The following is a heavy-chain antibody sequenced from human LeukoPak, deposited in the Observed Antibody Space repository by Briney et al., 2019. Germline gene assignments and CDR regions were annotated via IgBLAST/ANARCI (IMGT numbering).Heavy chain of an antibody. CDR1: GGSFSGYY. CDR2: INHSGST. CDR3: ARVLDNWNVYIFDY. D-gene: IGHD1-20*01. Sequence: SETLCLTCAFYGGSFSGYYWSWIRQPPGKGLEWIGEINHSGSTNYNPSLKSRVTISVDTSKNQFSLKLSSVTAADTAVYYCARVLDNWNVYIFDYWGLGTLVTVSS. J-gene: IGHJ4*02. V-gene: IGHV4-34*01.